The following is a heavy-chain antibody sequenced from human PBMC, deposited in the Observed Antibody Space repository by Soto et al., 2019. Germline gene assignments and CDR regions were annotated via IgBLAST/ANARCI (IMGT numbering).Heavy chain of an antibody. D-gene: IGHD3-16*01. CDR1: GFTFSSYG. CDR3: AKAGELYAFDI. V-gene: IGHV3-30*18. CDR2: ISYDGSNK. J-gene: IGHJ3*02. Sequence: QVQLVESGGVVVQPGRSLRLSCAASGFTFSSYGMHWVRQAPGKGLEWVAGISYDGSNKYYADSVKGRFTISRDNFKNTLYLQMNSLRAEDTAVYYCAKAGELYAFDIWGQGTMVTVSS.